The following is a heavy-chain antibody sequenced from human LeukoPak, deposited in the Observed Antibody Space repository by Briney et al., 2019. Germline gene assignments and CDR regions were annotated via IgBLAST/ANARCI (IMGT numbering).Heavy chain of an antibody. CDR1: GYSLSRSSYY. CDR2: IYYSGRP. J-gene: IGHJ4*02. Sequence: SETLSLTCTVSGYSLSRSSYYWGSISPPPGKGLEWIGSIYYSGRPYYNASLKSRPTTTVDTAKNHSSPKVRSVPAPGTAVYCGASLWSSGGWYYFDYWGQGILVTVSS. V-gene: IGHV4-39*02. CDR3: ASLWSSGGWYYFDY. D-gene: IGHD6-19*01.